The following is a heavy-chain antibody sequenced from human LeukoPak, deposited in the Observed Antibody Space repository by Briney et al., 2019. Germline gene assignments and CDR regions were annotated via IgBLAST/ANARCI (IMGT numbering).Heavy chain of an antibody. CDR1: GGSISSYY. Sequence: SETLSLTCTVSGGSISSYYWSWIRQPAGKGLEWIGRIYTSGSTNYNPSLKSRVTMSVDTSKNQFSLKLGSVTAADTAVYYCARGIVVVPAATGYFDYWGQGTLVTVSS. CDR3: ARGIVVVPAATGYFDY. D-gene: IGHD2-2*01. J-gene: IGHJ4*02. CDR2: IYTSGST. V-gene: IGHV4-4*07.